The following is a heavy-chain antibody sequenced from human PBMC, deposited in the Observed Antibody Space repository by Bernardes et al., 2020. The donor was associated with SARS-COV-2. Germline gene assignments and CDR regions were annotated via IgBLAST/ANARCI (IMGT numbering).Heavy chain of an antibody. D-gene: IGHD5-12*01. V-gene: IGHV4-34*01. CDR3: ARGRSGRDGYPKPGDY. CDR1: GGSFSGYY. J-gene: IGHJ4*02. Sequence: SDTLYLTCAVYGGSFSGYYWNWIRQPPGKGLEWIGDINHSGSTNYNPSLKSRVTISVDTSKNQFSLKLSSVTAADTAVYYCARGRSGRDGYPKPGDYWGQGTLVTVSS. CDR2: INHSGST.